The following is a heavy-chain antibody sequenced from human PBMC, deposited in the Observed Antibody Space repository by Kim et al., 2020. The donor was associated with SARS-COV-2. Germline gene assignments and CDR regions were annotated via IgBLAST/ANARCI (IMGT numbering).Heavy chain of an antibody. J-gene: IGHJ6*02. CDR2: IYHSGST. D-gene: IGHD4-17*01. V-gene: IGHV4-38-2*02. CDR3: ARGDYGDYGGLDV. Sequence: SETLSLTCNVSGYYIYSGYYWGWIRQSPGKGLEWIGSIYHSGSTYYNPSLKSRVTLSVDPTNNQFSLKVISVTATDTAIYYCARGDYGDYGGLDVWGQGT. CDR1: GYYIYSGYY.